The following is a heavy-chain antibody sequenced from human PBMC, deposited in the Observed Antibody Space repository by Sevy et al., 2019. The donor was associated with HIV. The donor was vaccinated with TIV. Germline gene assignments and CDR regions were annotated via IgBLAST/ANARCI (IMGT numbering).Heavy chain of an antibody. CDR2: ISYDGSNK. Sequence: GGSLRLSCAASGFTFSSYGMHWVRQAPGKGLEWVAVISYDGSNKYYADSVKGRFTISRDNSKNTLYLQMNSLRAEDTAVYYWAKDLYYGSGSLKGAFDYWGQGTLVTVSS. CDR3: AKDLYYGSGSLKGAFDY. V-gene: IGHV3-30*18. J-gene: IGHJ4*02. D-gene: IGHD3-10*01. CDR1: GFTFSSYG.